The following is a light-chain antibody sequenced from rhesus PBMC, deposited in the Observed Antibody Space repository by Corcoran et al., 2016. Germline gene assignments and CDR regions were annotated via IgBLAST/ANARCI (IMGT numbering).Light chain of an antibody. CDR2: SAS. V-gene: IGKV1-46*01. Sequence: DIQMTQSPSSLSASVGDTVTITCRASQSFSSSLAWYQQKPGKAPKLLIYSASSLQSGVPSRFSGSKSGTDCTLTISSLQPEDIASYYCQQYYSYPYSFGQGTKVEIK. CDR1: QSFSSS. CDR3: QQYYSYPYS. J-gene: IGKJ2*01.